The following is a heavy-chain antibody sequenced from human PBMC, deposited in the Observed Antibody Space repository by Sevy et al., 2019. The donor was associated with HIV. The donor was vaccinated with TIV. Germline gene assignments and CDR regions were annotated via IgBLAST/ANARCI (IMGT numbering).Heavy chain of an antibody. V-gene: IGHV1-24*01. Sequence: ASVKVSCKVSGYTLTKLSMHWVRQAPGKGLEWMGYFDPQDDEALYSQKFQGRLTMTVDTSTDTAYMELSSLTSEDTAVYYCATVGLRYYSGSSKYQGDWFDPWGQGTLVTVSS. CDR3: ATVGLRYYSGSSKYQGDWFDP. CDR2: FDPQDDEA. CDR1: GYTLTKLS. J-gene: IGHJ5*02. D-gene: IGHD2-15*01.